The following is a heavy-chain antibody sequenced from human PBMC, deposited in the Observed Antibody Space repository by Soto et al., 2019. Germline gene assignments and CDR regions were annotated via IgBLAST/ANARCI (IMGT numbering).Heavy chain of an antibody. J-gene: IGHJ6*02. CDR3: ASSYWNPDQKSYYYYYGMDV. CDR2: IIPIFGTA. V-gene: IGHV1-69*13. Sequence: SVKVSCKASGGTFSSYAISWVRQAPGQGLEWMGGIIPIFGTANYAQKFQGRVTITADESTSTAYMELSSLRSEDTAVYYCASSYWNPDQKSYYYYYGMDVWGQGTKVTVSS. CDR1: GGTFSSYA. D-gene: IGHD1-1*01.